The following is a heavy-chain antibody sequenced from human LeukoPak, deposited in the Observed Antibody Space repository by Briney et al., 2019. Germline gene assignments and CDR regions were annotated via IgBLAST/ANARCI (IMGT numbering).Heavy chain of an antibody. CDR3: AKAGYRGSSVNYFDY. D-gene: IGHD6-6*01. J-gene: IGHJ4*02. V-gene: IGHV3-23*01. CDR1: GFTFSSYW. Sequence: GGSLRLSCAASGFTFSSYWMSWVRQAPGMGLEWLSAISGSGGNTYYADSVKGRFTISRDNSQNTLSLQMNSLRAEDTAVYFCAKAGYRGSSVNYFDYWGQGTLVTVSS. CDR2: ISGSGGNT.